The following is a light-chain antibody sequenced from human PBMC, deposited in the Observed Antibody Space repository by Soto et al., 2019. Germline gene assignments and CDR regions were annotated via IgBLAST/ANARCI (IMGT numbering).Light chain of an antibody. V-gene: IGLV2-14*03. CDR3: SSYTTSGTLV. CDR1: SSDVGSYNY. Sequence: QSVLTQPASVSGSPGQSMTKSCTGYSSDVGSYNYVSWYQQHPGKVPKLMIFDVSDRPSGISNRFSGSKSGNTASLTISGLQAEDEADYYCSSYTTSGTLVFGTGTKVTVL. J-gene: IGLJ1*01. CDR2: DVS.